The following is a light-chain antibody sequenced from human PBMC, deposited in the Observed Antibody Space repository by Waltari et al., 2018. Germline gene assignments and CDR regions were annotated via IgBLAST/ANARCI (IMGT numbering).Light chain of an antibody. V-gene: IGLV3-21*01. J-gene: IGLJ1*01. CDR3: QVWDANTDPGV. Sequence: SYVLTQPPSVAAAPGETARVTCGGNNLERKSVHWYQQKPGQATVLVISYDSDRPSGIPERFSGSNSGDTATLTISRVEAGDEADYYCQVWDANTDPGVFGTGTEVTVL. CDR2: YDS. CDR1: NLERKS.